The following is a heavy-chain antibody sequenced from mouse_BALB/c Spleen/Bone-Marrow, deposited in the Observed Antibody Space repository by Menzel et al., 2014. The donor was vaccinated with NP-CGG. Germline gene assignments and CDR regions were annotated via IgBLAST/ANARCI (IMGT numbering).Heavy chain of an antibody. V-gene: IGHV5-6-3*01. J-gene: IGHJ2*01. D-gene: IGHD1-1*01. CDR1: GFTFSSYG. Sequence: EVMLVESGGGLVQPGGSLKLSCAASGFTFSSYGMSWVRQTPDKRLELVATINSNGGSTYYPDSVKGRFTISRDNAKNXXXXQMSSLKSEDTAMYYCARDYYGSSDYWGQGTTLIVSS. CDR3: ARDYYGSSDY. CDR2: INSNGGST.